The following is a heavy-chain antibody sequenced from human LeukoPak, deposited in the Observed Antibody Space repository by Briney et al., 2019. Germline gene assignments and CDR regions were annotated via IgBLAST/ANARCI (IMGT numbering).Heavy chain of an antibody. CDR3: AKDLSGGWPNWFDP. D-gene: IGHD6-19*01. Sequence: PGGSLRLSCVASGFTFVSHWMSWVRQTPGKGLEWVANINQDGSEKYYVDSVKGRFTISRDNAKNSLYLQMNSLRAEDAAVYYCAKDLSGGWPNWFDPWGQGTLVTVSS. J-gene: IGHJ5*02. V-gene: IGHV3-7*01. CDR2: INQDGSEK. CDR1: GFTFVSHW.